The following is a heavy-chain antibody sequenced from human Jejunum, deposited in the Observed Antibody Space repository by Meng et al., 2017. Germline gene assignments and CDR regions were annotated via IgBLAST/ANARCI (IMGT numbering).Heavy chain of an antibody. D-gene: IGHD1-1*01. J-gene: IGHJ4*02. CDR3: ARDTLAYGTTFDC. CDR1: GFTFSSYW. CDR2: INSDGSST. V-gene: IGHV3-74*01. Sequence: LGGSGGGLVQPGGSLRLSCAASGFTFSSYWMHWVRQVPGKGMVWVSHINSDGSSTTYADSVKGRFTISRDNAKNTLYLQMNSLRAEDTAVYYCARDTLAYGTTFDCWGQGALVTVSS.